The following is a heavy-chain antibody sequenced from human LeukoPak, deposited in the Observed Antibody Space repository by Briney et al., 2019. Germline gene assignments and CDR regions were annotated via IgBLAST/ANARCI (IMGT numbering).Heavy chain of an antibody. J-gene: IGHJ4*02. V-gene: IGHV4-39*07. CDR2: IHYSGNT. CDR3: ARGLPPRRNSDSSGYYSYYFDY. D-gene: IGHD3-22*01. Sequence: SETLSLTCTVSGVSISRTTYYWGWIRQPPGKGLEWIGSIHYSGNTYYNPSLKSRVTISVDTSKNLFSLKVNSVTAADTAVYYCARGLPPRRNSDSSGYYSYYFDYWGQGSLVTVSS. CDR1: GVSISRTTYY.